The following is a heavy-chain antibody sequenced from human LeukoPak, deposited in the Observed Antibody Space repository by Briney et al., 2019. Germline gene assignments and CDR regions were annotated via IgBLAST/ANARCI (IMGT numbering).Heavy chain of an antibody. CDR1: GFTFSSYG. V-gene: IGHV3-30*18. D-gene: IGHD5-12*01. CDR2: ISYDGSNK. J-gene: IGHJ4*02. Sequence: GGSLRLSCAASGFTFSSYGMHWVRQAPGKGLEWVAVISYDGSNKYYADSVKGRFTISRDNSKNTLYLQMNSLRAEDTAVYYCAKDFRAESPYDPSNFDYWGQETLVTVSS. CDR3: AKDFRAESPYDPSNFDY.